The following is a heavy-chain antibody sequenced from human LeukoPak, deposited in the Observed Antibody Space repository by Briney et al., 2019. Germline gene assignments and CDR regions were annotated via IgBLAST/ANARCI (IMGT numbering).Heavy chain of an antibody. CDR3: ARLTSSGYSNY. CDR2: INPSGGST. D-gene: IGHD3-22*01. CDR1: GYTFTSYG. Sequence: ASVKVSCKASGYTFTSYGISWVRQAPGQGLEWMGIINPSGGSTSYAQKFQGRVTMTRDTSTSTVYMELSSLRSEDTAVYYCARLTSSGYSNYWGQGTLVTVSS. J-gene: IGHJ4*02. V-gene: IGHV1-46*01.